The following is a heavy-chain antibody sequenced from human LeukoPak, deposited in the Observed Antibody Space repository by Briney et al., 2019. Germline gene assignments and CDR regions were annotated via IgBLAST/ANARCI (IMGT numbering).Heavy chain of an antibody. Sequence: SETLSLTCTVSGGSLSSYYWSWIRQPAGKGLEWIGRIYTSGSTNYNPSLKSRVTMSVDTSKNQFSLKLSSVTAADTAVYYCGGGRWPRTGGGDYYYYMDVWGKGTTVTVSS. V-gene: IGHV4-4*07. CDR2: IYTSGST. CDR3: GGGRWPRTGGGDYYYYMDV. J-gene: IGHJ6*03. CDR1: GGSLSSYY. D-gene: IGHD2-15*01.